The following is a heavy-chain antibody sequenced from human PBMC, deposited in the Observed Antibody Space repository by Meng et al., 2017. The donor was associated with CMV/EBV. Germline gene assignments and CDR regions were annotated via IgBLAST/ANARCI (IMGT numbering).Heavy chain of an antibody. CDR1: GFTFDDYG. V-gene: IGHV3-20*03. D-gene: IGHD3-22*01. CDR2: INWNGGST. J-gene: IGHJ4*02. Sequence: SGFTFDDYGMSWVRQAPGKVLEWVSGINWNGGSTGYADSVKGRFTISRDNAKNSLYLQMNSLRAEDTALYYCARPHGFYYDSSGYYYWGQGTLVTVSS. CDR3: ARPHGFYYDSSGYYY.